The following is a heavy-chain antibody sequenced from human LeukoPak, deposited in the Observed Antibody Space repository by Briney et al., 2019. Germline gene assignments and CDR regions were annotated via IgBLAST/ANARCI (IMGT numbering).Heavy chain of an antibody. CDR1: GFTVSDNY. CDR3: ARDAPQVPAAGVLAS. Sequence: GGSLRLSCVASGFTVSDNYMSWVRQAPGKGLEWVSVMYSRGDTYCANSVKGRFTFSRDISKNTLYLQMDGLRNEDTAMYYCARDAPQVPAAGVLASWGQGTLVIVSS. CDR2: MYSRGDT. D-gene: IGHD6-13*01. V-gene: IGHV3-53*01. J-gene: IGHJ5*02.